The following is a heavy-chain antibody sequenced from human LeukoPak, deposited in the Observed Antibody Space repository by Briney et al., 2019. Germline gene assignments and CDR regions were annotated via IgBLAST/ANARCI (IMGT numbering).Heavy chain of an antibody. CDR1: GGSISSGSHY. D-gene: IGHD2-21*01. V-gene: IGHV4-61*02. J-gene: IGHJ4*02. CDR3: ARDGRLEGCGGDCYPDY. CDR2: IYTSGST. Sequence: SQTLSLTCTVSGGSISSGSHYWSWIRQPAGKGLEWIGRIYTSGSTNYNPSLESRVPISVDTSRNQFSLKLSSVTAADTAVYYCARDGRLEGCGGDCYPDYWGQGTLVTVSS.